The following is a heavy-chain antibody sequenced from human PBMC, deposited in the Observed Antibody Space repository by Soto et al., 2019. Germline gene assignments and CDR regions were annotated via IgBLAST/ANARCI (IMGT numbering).Heavy chain of an antibody. Sequence: SETLSLTCSVSGDSISNLDYFWAWIRQPPGQALEYIGYIYKSATTYYNPSFESRVAMSVDTSKSQFSLNVTSVTAADTAVYFCARGRYCLTGRCFPNWFESWGQGALVTVSS. CDR3: ARGRYCLTGRCFPNWFES. CDR1: GDSISNLDYF. J-gene: IGHJ5*01. V-gene: IGHV4-30-4*01. CDR2: IYKSATT. D-gene: IGHD7-27*01.